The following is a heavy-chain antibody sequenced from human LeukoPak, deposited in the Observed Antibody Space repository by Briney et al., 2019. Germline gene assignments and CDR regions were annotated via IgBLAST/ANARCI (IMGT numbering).Heavy chain of an antibody. D-gene: IGHD3-3*01. Sequence: VGTLRLSPAASGFSPSDYLVGSVRQAPGTGLERVANIKESGTEEYYVDSVKGRFTNSRDNAKNSLSLQMNSLRAEDTAVYYCATMRLDFWSGYYVRGYYLDYWGQGTLVTVSS. CDR1: GFSPSDYL. J-gene: IGHJ4*02. CDR3: ATMRLDFWSGYYVRGYYLDY. V-gene: IGHV3-7*01. CDR2: IKESGTEE.